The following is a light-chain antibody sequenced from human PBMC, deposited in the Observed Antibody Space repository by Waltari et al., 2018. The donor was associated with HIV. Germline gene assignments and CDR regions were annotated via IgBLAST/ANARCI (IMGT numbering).Light chain of an antibody. CDR3: SSYTSNTTVV. Sequence: QSALPQPASVSGSPGQSVTISCIDTHNDIGGYHYVSWYQQHADKAPKLLIYEVSNRPSGVSHRFSGSRSGNTASLTVSGLRAEDEADYYCSSYTSNTTVVFGGGTKLTVL. V-gene: IGLV2-14*03. CDR2: EVS. J-gene: IGLJ2*01. CDR1: HNDIGGYHY.